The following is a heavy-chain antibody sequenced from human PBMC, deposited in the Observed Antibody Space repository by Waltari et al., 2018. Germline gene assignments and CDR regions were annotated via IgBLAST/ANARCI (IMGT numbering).Heavy chain of an antibody. CDR1: GFTFTDYA. D-gene: IGHD5-18*01. Sequence: DVKLLESGGGSVQRGGSLRLSCAASGFTFTDYAMIWVRQAPGKGLEWCSAVSGSGNGTFYADSVKGRFSISRDNFNNALYLQMNSLRDDDTAVYYCVKDGTTGYIYGKAFDLWGQGTLVTVSS. V-gene: IGHV3-23*01. CDR2: VSGSGNGT. CDR3: VKDGTTGYIYGKAFDL. J-gene: IGHJ4*02.